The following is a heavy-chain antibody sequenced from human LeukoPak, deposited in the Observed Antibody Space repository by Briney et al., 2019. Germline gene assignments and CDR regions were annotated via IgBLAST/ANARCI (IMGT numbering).Heavy chain of an antibody. CDR2: ISGSGGSR. V-gene: IGHV3-23*01. CDR1: GFTFSSYA. J-gene: IGHJ4*02. Sequence: GRSLRLSCAASGFTFSSYAMSWVRQAPGKGLEWVSAISGSGGSRYYADSVKGRFTISRDNSKNTLYLQVHSLRAEDTAVYYCAKDFHGPPELLLDYWGQGTLVTVSA. D-gene: IGHD1-26*01. CDR3: AKDFHGPPELLLDY.